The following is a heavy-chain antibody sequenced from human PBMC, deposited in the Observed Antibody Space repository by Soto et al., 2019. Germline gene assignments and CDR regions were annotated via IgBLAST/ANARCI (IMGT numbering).Heavy chain of an antibody. Sequence: PGGALRLSCGSSVFTFTSFLMDWVRQVPGKGLVWVSRIDTSGTSTSYADSVKGRFTISRDNAKSTVTLQMNSLRAEDPGVYYCARDSWYFDVWSQGSLVTVSS. CDR1: VFTFTSFL. CDR3: ARDSWYFDV. J-gene: IGHJ4*02. V-gene: IGHV3-74*01. D-gene: IGHD6-13*01. CDR2: IDTSGTST.